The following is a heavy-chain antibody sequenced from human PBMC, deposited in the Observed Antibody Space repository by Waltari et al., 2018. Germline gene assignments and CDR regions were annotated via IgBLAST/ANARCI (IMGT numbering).Heavy chain of an antibody. J-gene: IGHJ3*02. CDR1: GGSFSGYY. CDR2: INQSGST. V-gene: IGHV4-34*01. Sequence: QVQLQQWGAGLLKPSETLSLTCAVYGGSFSGYYWSWIRQPPGKGLEWIGEINQSGSTNYNPSLKSRVTISVDTSKNQFSLKLSSVTAADTAVYYCASGEPWGVDAFDIWGQGTMVTVSS. D-gene: IGHD3-10*01. CDR3: ASGEPWGVDAFDI.